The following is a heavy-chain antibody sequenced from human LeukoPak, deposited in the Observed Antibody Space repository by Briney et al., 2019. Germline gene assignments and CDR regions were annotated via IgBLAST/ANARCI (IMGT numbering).Heavy chain of an antibody. V-gene: IGHV4-34*01. CDR3: TKTSPGVPLDF. Sequence: SETLSLTCAVSGVSFSGSYWSWIRQPPGKGPEWVGEISHTGRTSYNPSLGSRVTISLDTSSNQFFLRLTFVTAADTALYYCTKTSPGVPLDFWGQGAMVTVSS. CDR2: ISHTGRT. D-gene: IGHD7-27*01. J-gene: IGHJ4*02. CDR1: GVSFSGSY.